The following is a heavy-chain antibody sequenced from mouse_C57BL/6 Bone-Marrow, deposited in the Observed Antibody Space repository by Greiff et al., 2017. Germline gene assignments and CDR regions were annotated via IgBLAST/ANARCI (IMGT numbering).Heavy chain of an antibody. J-gene: IGHJ3*01. CDR3: ARSGFKDYGAY. CDR2: IDPSDSET. V-gene: IGHV1-52*01. CDR1: GYTFTSYW. Sequence: VQLQQSGAELVRPGSSVKLSCKASGYTFTSYWMHWVKQRPIQGLEWIGNIDPSDSETHYNQKFKDKATLTVDKSSSTAYMQLSSLTSEDSAVYYCARSGFKDYGAYWGQGTLVTVSA. D-gene: IGHD2-4*01.